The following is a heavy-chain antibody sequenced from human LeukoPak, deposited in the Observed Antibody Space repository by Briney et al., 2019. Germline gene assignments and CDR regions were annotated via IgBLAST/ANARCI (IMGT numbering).Heavy chain of an antibody. V-gene: IGHV5-51*01. Sequence: AESLKISCKGSGYSFPNYWIGWLRQMPGKGLEWMGIIYPGDSDHRYSPSLQGQVTISADKSTTTAYLQWSSLKASDTAIYYCARQDGSAWYYFDYWGQGTQVTVSS. D-gene: IGHD6-19*01. CDR3: ARQDGSAWYYFDY. J-gene: IGHJ4*02. CDR2: IYPGDSDH. CDR1: GYSFPNYW.